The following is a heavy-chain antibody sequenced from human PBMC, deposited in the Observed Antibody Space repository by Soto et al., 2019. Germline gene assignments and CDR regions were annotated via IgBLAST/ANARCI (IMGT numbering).Heavy chain of an antibody. V-gene: IGHV3-43D*04. CDR1: GFTFDDYA. J-gene: IGHJ6*02. CDR3: AKGPEGSLDDYYYYGMDV. Sequence: GESLKISCAASGFTFDDYAMHWVRQAPGKGLEWVSLISWDGGSTYYADSVKGRFTISRDNSKNSLYLQMNSLRAEDTALYYCAKGPEGSLDDYYYYGMDVWGQGTTVTVSS. CDR2: ISWDGGST. D-gene: IGHD3-10*01.